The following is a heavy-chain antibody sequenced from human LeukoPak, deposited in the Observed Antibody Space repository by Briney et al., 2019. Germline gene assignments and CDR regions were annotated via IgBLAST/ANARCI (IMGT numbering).Heavy chain of an antibody. CDR3: ARLGSDGVWGEHVGNWFDP. CDR1: GGSISSSRYY. V-gene: IGHV4-39*01. J-gene: IGHJ5*02. Sequence: SETLSLTCCVYGGSISSSRYYWGRIPKPRGKGLEWIERICYSGSTYYNPSLKSRVTISVDTSKNQFSLKLISVTAADTAVYYCARLGSDGVWGEHVGNWFDPWGQGTLVTVSS. D-gene: IGHD3-16*01. CDR2: ICYSGST.